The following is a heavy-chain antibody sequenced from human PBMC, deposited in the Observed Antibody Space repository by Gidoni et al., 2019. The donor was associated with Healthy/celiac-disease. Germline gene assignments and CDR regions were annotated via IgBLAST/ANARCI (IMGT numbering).Heavy chain of an antibody. V-gene: IGHV3-23*01. Sequence: EVQLLESGGGLVQPGGSLRLSCAASGFTFSSYAMSWVRQAPGKGLEWVSAISGSGCSTYYADAVKGRFTISRDNSKNTLYLQMNSLRAEDTAVYYCANSRNSYTDYWGQGTLVTVSS. CDR1: GFTFSSYA. CDR2: ISGSGCST. CDR3: ANSRNSYTDY. J-gene: IGHJ4*02. D-gene: IGHD1-26*01.